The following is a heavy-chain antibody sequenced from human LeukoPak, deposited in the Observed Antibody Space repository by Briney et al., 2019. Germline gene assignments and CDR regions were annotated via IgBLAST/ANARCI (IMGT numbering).Heavy chain of an antibody. Sequence: SETLSLTCAVYGGSFSGYYWSWIRQPPGKGLEWIGEINHSGSTNYNPSLKSRVTISVDTSKNQFSLKLSSVTAADTAVYYCARGDHYDSSGYYACWFGPWGQGTLVTVSS. CDR1: GGSFSGYY. V-gene: IGHV4-34*01. D-gene: IGHD3-22*01. CDR3: ARGDHYDSSGYYACWFGP. CDR2: INHSGST. J-gene: IGHJ5*02.